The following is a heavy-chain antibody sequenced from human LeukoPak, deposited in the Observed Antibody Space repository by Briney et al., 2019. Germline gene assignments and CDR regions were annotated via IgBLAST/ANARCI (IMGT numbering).Heavy chain of an antibody. D-gene: IGHD1-14*01. J-gene: IGHJ6*03. Sequence: GDSLRLSCAASGLSFSDHHMTWMPQAPGKGLEWVSYISSSGDTIYYADSVKGRITVSRDNAKNSLFLQMNSLRAEDTAVYYCASVYGYYYYYMDVWGKGTAVTVSS. CDR1: GLSFSDHH. V-gene: IGHV3-11*01. CDR2: ISSSGDTI. CDR3: ASVYGYYYYYMDV.